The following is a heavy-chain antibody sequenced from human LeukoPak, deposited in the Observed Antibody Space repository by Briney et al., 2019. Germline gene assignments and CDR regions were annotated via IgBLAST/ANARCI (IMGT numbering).Heavy chain of an antibody. V-gene: IGHV3-21*01. CDR1: GFTLSSYN. Sequence: PGGSLRLSCATSGFTLSSYNMNWVRQAPGKGLEWVSSISSSSSYIYYADSVKGRFTISRDNAKNSLYLQMNSLRAEDTAVYYCASIVATCHWGQGTLVTVSS. J-gene: IGHJ4*02. D-gene: IGHD5-12*01. CDR2: ISSSSSYI. CDR3: ASIVATCH.